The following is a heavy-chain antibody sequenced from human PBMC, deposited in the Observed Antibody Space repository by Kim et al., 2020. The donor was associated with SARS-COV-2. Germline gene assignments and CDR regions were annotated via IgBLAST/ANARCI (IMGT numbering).Heavy chain of an antibody. D-gene: IGHD6-6*01. CDR3: AKGVWGQYSTSYFDY. Sequence: GGSLRLSCAASGFTFSSYGMHWVRQAPGKGLEWVAVISYDGSNKYYADSVKGRFTISRDNSKNTLYLQMNSLRAEDTAVYYCAKGVWGQYSTSYFDYWGQGTLVTVSS. CDR1: GFTFSSYG. V-gene: IGHV3-30*18. J-gene: IGHJ4*02. CDR2: ISYDGSNK.